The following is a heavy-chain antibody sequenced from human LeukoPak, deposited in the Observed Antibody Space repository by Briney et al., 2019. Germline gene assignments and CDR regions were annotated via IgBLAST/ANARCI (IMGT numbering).Heavy chain of an antibody. CDR1: GFTFSDDH. CDR3: AKDSTKYSHDL. D-gene: IGHD5/OR15-5a*01. Sequence: GGALRLSSAASGFTFSDDHMDWGCQALGKGGECVSRAKHKVQSYTTEYAASVRDRFTISRDDSKKSLSLQLNSLKSEDTAVYYCAKDSTKYSHDLWGRGILVSVSS. V-gene: IGHV3-72*01. CDR2: AKHKVQSYTT. J-gene: IGHJ5*02.